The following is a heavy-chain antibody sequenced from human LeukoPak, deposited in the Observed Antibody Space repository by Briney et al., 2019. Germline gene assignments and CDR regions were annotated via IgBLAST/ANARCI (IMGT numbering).Heavy chain of an antibody. J-gene: IGHJ4*02. Sequence: TLSLTCTVSGGSISSGNYYWSWIRQPPGKGLEWIGYICYSGSTYYNPSLKSRVTISVDTSKNQFSLKLSSVTAADTAVYYCARVVPAAKSFDYWGQGTLVTVSS. D-gene: IGHD2-2*01. V-gene: IGHV4-30-4*08. CDR2: ICYSGST. CDR3: ARVVPAAKSFDY. CDR1: GGSISSGNYY.